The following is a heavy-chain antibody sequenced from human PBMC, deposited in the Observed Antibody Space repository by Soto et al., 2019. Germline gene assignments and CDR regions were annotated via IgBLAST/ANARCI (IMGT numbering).Heavy chain of an antibody. CDR1: GFTFSSYG. D-gene: IGHD3-16*01. J-gene: IGHJ4*02. Sequence: GGSLRLSCAASGFTFSSYGMHWVRQAPGKGLEWVSLVSATAGTTYYTDSVKGRFTISRDNSRNTVYLQMNSLRADDTAVYYCAKDRLAGGFDYWGQGTLVTVSS. CDR3: AKDRLAGGFDY. CDR2: VSATAGTT. V-gene: IGHV3-23*01.